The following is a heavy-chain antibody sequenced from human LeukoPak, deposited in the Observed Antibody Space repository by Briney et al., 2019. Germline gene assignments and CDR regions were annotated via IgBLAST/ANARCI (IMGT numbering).Heavy chain of an antibody. V-gene: IGHV3-23*01. D-gene: IGHD3-3*01. CDR3: ARDRNDFWSGYGDAFDI. Sequence: PGGSLRLSCATSGFTFSSCGMSWVRQAPGKGLEWVSSFSGSGGYTYYANSVKGQLTISRDNSRDTLYLQMNSLRAEDTAVYYCARDRNDFWSGYGDAFDIWGQGTMVTVSS. CDR1: GFTFSSCG. CDR2: FSGSGGYT. J-gene: IGHJ3*02.